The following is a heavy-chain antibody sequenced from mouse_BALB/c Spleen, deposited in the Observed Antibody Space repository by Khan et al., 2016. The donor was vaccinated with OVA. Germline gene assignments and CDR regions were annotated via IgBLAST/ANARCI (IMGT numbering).Heavy chain of an antibody. J-gene: IGHJ2*01. CDR1: GDSITSGY. CDR2: ISYSGST. CDR3: AGTSYYGNYYFDY. Sequence: VQLKQSGPSLVKPSQTLSLTCSVTGDSITSGYWNWIRKFPGNKLEYMGYISYSGSTYYNPSLKSRISITRDTSKNQCYLQLNSVTTEDTATYYCAGTSYYGNYYFDYWGQGTTLTVSA. D-gene: IGHD2-10*01. V-gene: IGHV3-8*02.